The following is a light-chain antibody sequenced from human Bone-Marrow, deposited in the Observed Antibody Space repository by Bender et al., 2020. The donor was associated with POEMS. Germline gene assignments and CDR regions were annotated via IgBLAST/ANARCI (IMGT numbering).Light chain of an antibody. CDR1: SSDIGTYKF. J-gene: IGLJ3*02. CDR3: CSYADSPTFV. Sequence: QSGLAQPASVPASPGQSITIPCTGTSSDIGTYKFVSWYQQYPGKAPKLLIYDVSKRPSGVSDRFSGSKSGNTASLTISGLQPEDEADYYCCSYADSPTFVFGGGTKLTVL. CDR2: DVS. V-gene: IGLV2-23*02.